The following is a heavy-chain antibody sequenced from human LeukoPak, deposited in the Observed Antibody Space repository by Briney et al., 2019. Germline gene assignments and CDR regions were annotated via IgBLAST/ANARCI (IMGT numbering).Heavy chain of an antibody. CDR2: IYYSGST. Sequence: SETLSLTCTVSGGSISNYYWSWIRQPPGKGLEWIGYIYYSGSTNYNPSLKSRVTISVDTSKNQFSLKLSSVTAADTAVYYCARGISSGWDLYFDYWGQGTLVTVST. V-gene: IGHV4-59*01. J-gene: IGHJ4*02. CDR3: ARGISSGWDLYFDY. CDR1: GGSISNYY. D-gene: IGHD6-19*01.